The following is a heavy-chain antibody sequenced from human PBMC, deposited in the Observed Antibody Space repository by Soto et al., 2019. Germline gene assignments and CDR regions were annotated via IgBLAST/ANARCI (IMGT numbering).Heavy chain of an antibody. V-gene: IGHV1-69*13. D-gene: IGHD5-12*01. Sequence: GASVKVSCKASGGTFSSYAISWVRQAPGQGLEWMGGIIPIFGTANYAQKFQGRVTITADESTSTAYMELSSLRSEDTAVYYCARDTPRSRWLQFGWGQGTLVTVSS. CDR2: IIPIFGTA. CDR3: ARDTPRSRWLQFG. CDR1: GGTFSSYA. J-gene: IGHJ4*02.